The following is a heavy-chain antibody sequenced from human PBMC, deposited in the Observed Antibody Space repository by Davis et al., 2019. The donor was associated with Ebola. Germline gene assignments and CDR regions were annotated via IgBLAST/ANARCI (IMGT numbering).Heavy chain of an antibody. CDR1: GGSISSSSYY. Sequence: SETLSLTCTVSGGSISSSSYYWGWIRQPPGKGLEWIGYIHDNGDTKSNPSLKSRVTISVDTSKNQFSLKLSSVTAADTAVYYCATQYPGDNRFDYWGQGTLVTVSS. D-gene: IGHD1-26*01. V-gene: IGHV4-61*05. J-gene: IGHJ4*02. CDR3: ATQYPGDNRFDY. CDR2: IHDNGDT.